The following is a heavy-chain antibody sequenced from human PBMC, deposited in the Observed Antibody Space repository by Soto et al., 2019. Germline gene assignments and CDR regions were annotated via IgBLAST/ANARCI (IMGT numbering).Heavy chain of an antibody. J-gene: IGHJ4*02. V-gene: IGHV3-48*01. CDR3: ARGSYADLLRVLDY. D-gene: IGHD2-15*01. CDR1: GFTFSSYS. Sequence: PGGSLRLSCAASGFTFSSYSMNWVRQAPGKGLEWVSYISSSSSTIYYADSVKGRFTISRDNAKNTLYLQMNSLRAEDTAVYYYARGSYADLLRVLDYWGQGTLVTVSS. CDR2: ISSSSSTI.